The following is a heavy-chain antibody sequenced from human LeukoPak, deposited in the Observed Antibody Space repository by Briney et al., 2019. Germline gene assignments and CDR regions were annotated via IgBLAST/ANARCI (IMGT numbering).Heavy chain of an antibody. J-gene: IGHJ4*02. Sequence: GGSLRLSCVGSGCTFNRHSMNWVRQAPGKGLEWISYISSSSSHIYYSDSVKGRFTISRDNAKNSVYLQMNSLRAEDTAVYFCARDRAGYNWVDYWGQGTLVSVSS. CDR2: ISSSSSHI. CDR1: GCTFNRHS. V-gene: IGHV3-48*01. D-gene: IGHD5-24*01. CDR3: ARDRAGYNWVDY.